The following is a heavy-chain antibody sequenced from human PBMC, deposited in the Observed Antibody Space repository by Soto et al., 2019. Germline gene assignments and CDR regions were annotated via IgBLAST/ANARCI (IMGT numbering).Heavy chain of an antibody. D-gene: IGHD2-2*01. CDR1: GDSVSSNSAA. CDR3: ARLYCSSTSCLEGFYGMDV. CDR2: TYYRSKWYN. J-gene: IGHJ6*02. V-gene: IGHV6-1*01. Sequence: SQTLSLTCAISGDSVSSNSAAWNWIRQSPSRGLEWLGRTYYRSKWYNDYAVSVKSRITINPDTSKNQFSLQLNSVTPEDTAVYYCARLYCSSTSCLEGFYGMDVWGQGTTVTVS.